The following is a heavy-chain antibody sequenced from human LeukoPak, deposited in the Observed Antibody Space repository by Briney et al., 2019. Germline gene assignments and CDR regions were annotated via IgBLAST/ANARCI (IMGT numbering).Heavy chain of an antibody. Sequence: PGGSLRLSCAASGFTFSSYAMHWVRQAPGKGLEWVAVISYDGSNKYYADSVKGRFTISRDNSKNTLYLQMNSLRAEDTAVYYCASLSIVVVPAVRDWFDPWGQGTLVTVSS. CDR3: ASLSIVVVPAVRDWFDP. D-gene: IGHD2-2*01. J-gene: IGHJ5*02. CDR2: ISYDGSNK. V-gene: IGHV3-30-3*01. CDR1: GFTFSSYA.